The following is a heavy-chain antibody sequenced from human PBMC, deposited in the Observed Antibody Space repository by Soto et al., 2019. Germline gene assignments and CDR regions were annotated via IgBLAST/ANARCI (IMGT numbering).Heavy chain of an antibody. CDR3: ARDRKAMIVVAPDAFDI. Sequence: ASVKVSCKASGYTFTSYGISWVRQAPGQGLEWMGWISAYNGNTNYAQKLQGRVTMTADTSTSTAYMELRSLRSDDTAVYYCARDRKAMIVVAPDAFDIWGQGTMVTVSS. D-gene: IGHD3-22*01. V-gene: IGHV1-18*01. CDR2: ISAYNGNT. CDR1: GYTFTSYG. J-gene: IGHJ3*02.